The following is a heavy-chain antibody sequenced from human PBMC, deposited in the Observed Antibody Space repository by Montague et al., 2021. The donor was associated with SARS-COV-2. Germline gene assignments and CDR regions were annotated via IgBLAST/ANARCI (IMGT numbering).Heavy chain of an antibody. Sequence: SETLSLTCTVSGGSISSYYCIWIRQPPGPGLELVWNIYYSLGTGSNSSLTSRVPISVDTSKNQFSLKLSSVTAADTAVYYCARRSVGDCSGCSCDSAFDPWGQGTLVSVSS. CDR1: GGSISSYY. J-gene: IGHJ5*02. V-gene: IGHV4-59*01. CDR3: ARRSVGDCSGCSCDSAFDP. CDR2: IYYSLGT. D-gene: IGHD2-15*01.